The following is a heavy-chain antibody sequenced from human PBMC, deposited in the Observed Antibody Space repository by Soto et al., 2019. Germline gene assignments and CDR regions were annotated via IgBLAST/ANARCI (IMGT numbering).Heavy chain of an antibody. CDR1: GYTFTSYG. Sequence: ASVKVSCKASGYTFTSYGISWVRQAPGQGLEWMGWMSPYNGNTNYAQKFQGRVTMTTGTSTSTAYMELSSLRSEDTAVYYCARGWTTIYYGMDVWGQGTTVTVSS. D-gene: IGHD3-9*01. J-gene: IGHJ6*02. V-gene: IGHV1-18*01. CDR3: ARGWTTIYYGMDV. CDR2: MSPYNGNT.